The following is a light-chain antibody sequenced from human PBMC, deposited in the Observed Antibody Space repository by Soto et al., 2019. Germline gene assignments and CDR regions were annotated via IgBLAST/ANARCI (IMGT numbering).Light chain of an antibody. J-gene: IGKJ5*01. CDR2: DAS. CDR3: QQRSSWPIT. V-gene: IGKV3-11*01. CDR1: QSVSSY. Sequence: EIVLTQSPATLSLSPGERATLSCRASQSVSSYLAWHQQKPGQAPRLLIYDASNRATGIPARFSGSGSGTDFTLTISSLEPEDFAVCYCQQRSSWPITFGQGTRLEIK.